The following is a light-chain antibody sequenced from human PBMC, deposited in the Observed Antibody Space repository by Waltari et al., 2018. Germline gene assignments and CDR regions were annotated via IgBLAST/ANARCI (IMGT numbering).Light chain of an antibody. J-gene: IGLJ2*01. V-gene: IGLV2-14*01. CDR2: EVG. CDR3: SSFTRSNIVI. CDR1: RSEIGGFNY. Sequence: QSALTPPASVSGPPGQSITISCPGSRSEIGGFNYGYWYQQYPDKAPKLIIYEVGVRPSGISTRFSGSNTVNTASLTISGLQAADEANYYCSSFTRSNIVIFGGGTRLTVL.